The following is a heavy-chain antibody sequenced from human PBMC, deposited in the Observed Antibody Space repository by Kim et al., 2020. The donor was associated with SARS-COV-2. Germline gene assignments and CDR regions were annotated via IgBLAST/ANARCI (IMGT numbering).Heavy chain of an antibody. CDR3: AREGGGGMVRGERNWFDP. V-gene: IGHV1-46*01. Sequence: ASVKVSCKASGYTFTSYYMHWVRQAPGQGLEWMGIINPSGGSTSYAQKFQGRVTMTRDTSTSTVYMELSSLRSEDTAVYYCAREGGGGMVRGERNWFDPWGQGTLVTVSS. CDR1: GYTFTSYY. D-gene: IGHD3-10*01. CDR2: INPSGGST. J-gene: IGHJ5*02.